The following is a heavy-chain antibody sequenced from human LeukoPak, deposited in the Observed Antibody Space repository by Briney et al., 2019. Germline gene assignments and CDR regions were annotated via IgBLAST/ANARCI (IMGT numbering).Heavy chain of an antibody. D-gene: IGHD3-10*01. CDR1: GFTFSGYT. V-gene: IGHV3-23*01. Sequence: GGSLRLSCAASGFTFSGYTMSWVRQAPGKGLDLVSVISGSGGSTYYADSVKGRFTISRDNSKNTLYLQMNSLKAEDMAVYYCAKDYSGSGRYFDYWGQGTLVTVSS. CDR3: AKDYSGSGRYFDY. J-gene: IGHJ4*02. CDR2: ISGSGGST.